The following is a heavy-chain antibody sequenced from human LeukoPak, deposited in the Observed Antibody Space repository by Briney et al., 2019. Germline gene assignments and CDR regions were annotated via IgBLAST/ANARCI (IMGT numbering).Heavy chain of an antibody. CDR3: ARVQYYYDSSGKKYYFDY. D-gene: IGHD3-22*01. CDR2: IDWDDDK. V-gene: IGHV2-70*11. CDR1: GFSLSTSGMC. J-gene: IGHJ4*02. Sequence: SGPTLVNPTQTLTLTCTFYGFSLSTSGMCVSWIRQPPGKALEWLERIDWDDDKYYSTSLKTRLTISKDTSKNQVVLTMTNMDPVGTATYYCARVQYYYDSSGKKYYFDYWGQGTLVTVSS.